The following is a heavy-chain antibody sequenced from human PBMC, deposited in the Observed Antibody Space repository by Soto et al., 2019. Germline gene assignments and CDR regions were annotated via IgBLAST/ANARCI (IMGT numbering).Heavy chain of an antibody. V-gene: IGHV3-73*01. D-gene: IGHD5-18*01. CDR1: GFTFSGSA. CDR2: IRSKANSYAT. J-gene: IGHJ4*02. CDR3: TRHLPSRGYSYGFDY. Sequence: LRLSCAASGFTFSGSAMHWVRQASGKGLEWVGRIRSKANSYATAYAASVKGRFTISRDDSKNTAYLQMNSLKTEDTAVYYCTRHLPSRGYSYGFDYWGQGTLVTVSS.